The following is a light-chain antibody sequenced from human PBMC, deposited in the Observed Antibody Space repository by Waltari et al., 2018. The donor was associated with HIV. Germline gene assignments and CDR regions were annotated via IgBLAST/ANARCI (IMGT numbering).Light chain of an antibody. CDR2: EVS. J-gene: IGKJ2*01. Sequence: DIVMTQTPPSLSVTPGQRASISCNPIQSLKHTDGKTYLYRSLQRPGQYPQVLIYEVSNRFPGVPDRFSGSGSGTHFTLKIARVAAEDVGSYYCMQSLHLLYTFGQGTTLEIK. CDR3: MQSLHLLYT. V-gene: IGKV2D-29*02. CDR1: QSLKHTDGKTY.